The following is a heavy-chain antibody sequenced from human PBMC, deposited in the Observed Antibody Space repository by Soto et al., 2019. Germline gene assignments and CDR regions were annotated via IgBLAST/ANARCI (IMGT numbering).Heavy chain of an antibody. Sequence: QVQLQESGPGLVKPSQTLSLTCTVSGGSISSGVYYWSWIRQHPGKGLEWIGYIYYSGSTYYNPSLKSRVTISVDTSKIQFSLKLSSVTAADTAVYYCARGGDSGYDGHDAFDIWGQGTMVTVSS. V-gene: IGHV4-31*03. J-gene: IGHJ3*02. CDR2: IYYSGST. CDR3: ARGGDSGYDGHDAFDI. CDR1: GGSISSGVYY. D-gene: IGHD5-12*01.